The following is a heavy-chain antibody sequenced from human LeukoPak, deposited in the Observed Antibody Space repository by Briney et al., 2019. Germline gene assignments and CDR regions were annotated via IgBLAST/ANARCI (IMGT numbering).Heavy chain of an antibody. CDR1: GFTVSSNY. CDR2: IYSGGST. CDR3: ARAHYGGYTPGCYFDY. V-gene: IGHV3-53*01. J-gene: IGHJ4*02. D-gene: IGHD4-23*01. Sequence: GGSLRLSCAASGFTVSSNYMSWVRQAPGKGLEWVSVIYSGGSTYYAGSVKGRFTISRDNSKNTLYLQMNSLRAEDTAVYYCARAHYGGYTPGCYFDYWGQGTLVTVSS.